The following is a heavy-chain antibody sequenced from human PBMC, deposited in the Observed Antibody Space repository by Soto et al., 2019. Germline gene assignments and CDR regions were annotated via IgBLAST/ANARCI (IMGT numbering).Heavy chain of an antibody. CDR1: GFTFTSSA. CDR3: AAFGAQQLVPLGKDYYYYGMDV. J-gene: IGHJ6*02. Sequence: SVKVSCKASGFTFTSSAVQWVRQARGQRLEWIGWIVVGSGNTNYAQKFQERVTITRDMSTSTAYMELSSLRSEDTAVYYCAAFGAQQLVPLGKDYYYYGMDVWGQGTTVPVSS. CDR2: IVVGSGNT. D-gene: IGHD6-13*01. V-gene: IGHV1-58*01.